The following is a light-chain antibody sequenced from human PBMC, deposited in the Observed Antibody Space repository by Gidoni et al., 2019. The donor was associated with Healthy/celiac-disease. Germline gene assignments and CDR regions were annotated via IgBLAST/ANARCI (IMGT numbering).Light chain of an antibody. J-gene: IGKJ1*01. CDR3: QQYGSSPWT. V-gene: IGKV3-20*01. Sequence: EIVLTQSPGTLSLSPGERATLSCRASQSVSSSYLAWYQQKPGQAPRLLIYGASRRATGIPDRFSGSGSGTDFTLTISRLEPEDFAVYDCQQYGSSPWTFXQXTKVEIK. CDR2: GAS. CDR1: QSVSSSY.